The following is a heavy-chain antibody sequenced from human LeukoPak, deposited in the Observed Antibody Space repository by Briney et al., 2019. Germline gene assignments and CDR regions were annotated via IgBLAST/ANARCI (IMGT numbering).Heavy chain of an antibody. J-gene: IGHJ4*02. CDR2: ISAYNGNT. Sequence: GASAKVSCKASGYTFTSYGISWVRQAPGQGLEWMGWISAYNGNTNYAQKLQGRVTMTTDTSTSTAYMELRSLRSDDTAVYYCARDPSLIAVAGNSFDYWGQGTLVTVSS. CDR1: GYTFTSYG. V-gene: IGHV1-18*01. CDR3: ARDPSLIAVAGNSFDY. D-gene: IGHD6-19*01.